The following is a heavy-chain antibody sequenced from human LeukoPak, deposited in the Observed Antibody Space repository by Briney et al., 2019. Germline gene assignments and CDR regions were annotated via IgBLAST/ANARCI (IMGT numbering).Heavy chain of an antibody. CDR1: GFTFSSYA. CDR3: AKGSYYDSSGSFYFDY. V-gene: IGHV3-23*01. Sequence: GGFLRLSCAASGFTFSSYAMSWVRQAPGKGLEGVSGISGSGDNTYYADSVKGRFTISRDNSKNTLYVQVNSLGTEDTAAYYCAKGSYYDSSGSFYFDYWGQGTLVTVSS. J-gene: IGHJ4*02. D-gene: IGHD3-22*01. CDR2: ISGSGDNT.